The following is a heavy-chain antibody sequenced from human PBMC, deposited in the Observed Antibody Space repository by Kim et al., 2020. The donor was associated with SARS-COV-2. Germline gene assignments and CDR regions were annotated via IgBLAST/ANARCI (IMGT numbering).Heavy chain of an antibody. CDR1: GFTVSSNY. V-gene: IGHV3-66*01. CDR2: IYSDGTT. Sequence: GGSLRLSCAASGFTVSSNYMSWVRQAPGRGLDWVSVIYSDGTTYYADSVKGRFTISRDNSKNTVYLQMNSLRAEDTAVYYCAGRNSGGWYLYWGQGTLVT. CDR3: AGRNSGGWYLY. J-gene: IGHJ4*02. D-gene: IGHD6-19*01.